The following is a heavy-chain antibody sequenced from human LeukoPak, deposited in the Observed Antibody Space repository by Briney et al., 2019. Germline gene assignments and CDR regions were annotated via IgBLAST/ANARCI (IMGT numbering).Heavy chain of an antibody. CDR3: ARGPPPMIDRKNWFDP. J-gene: IGHJ5*02. CDR1: GFTFDDYA. Sequence: PGGSLRLSCAASGFTFDDYAMHWVRQAPGKGLEWVSRISRNSGSIGYADSVKGRFTISRDNAKNSLYLQMNSLRAEDTAVYYCARGPPPMIDRKNWFDPWGQGTLVTVSS. V-gene: IGHV3-9*01. D-gene: IGHD3-22*01. CDR2: ISRNSGSI.